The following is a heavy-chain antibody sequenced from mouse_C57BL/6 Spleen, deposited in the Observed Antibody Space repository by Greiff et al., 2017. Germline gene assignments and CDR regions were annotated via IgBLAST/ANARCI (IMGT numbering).Heavy chain of an antibody. Sequence: QVQLQQSGPELVKPGASVKISCKASGYAFSSSWMNWVKQRPGKGLEWIGRIYPGDGDINYNGKFKGQATLTADKSSSTAYMQLSSLTSEDSAVYVCARYVYYGYVAYFDYWGQGTTLTVSS. V-gene: IGHV1-82*01. J-gene: IGHJ2*01. CDR3: ARYVYYGYVAYFDY. D-gene: IGHD2-2*01. CDR1: GYAFSSSW. CDR2: IYPGDGDI.